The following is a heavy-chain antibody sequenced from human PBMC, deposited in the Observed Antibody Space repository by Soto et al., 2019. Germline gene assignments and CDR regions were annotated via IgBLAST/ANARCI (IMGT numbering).Heavy chain of an antibody. D-gene: IGHD6-13*01. J-gene: IGHJ5*02. CDR3: ASTYSTSWYWFDH. V-gene: IGHV2-26*04. CDR1: GFSLRNAGLG. CDR2: IFSNDEK. Sequence: QVTVKESGPVLVKPTETLTLTCTVSGFSLRNAGLGVSWIRQPPGKALEWLAHIFSNDEKSYSTSLNSRLTTSKDTSRSQVVLIMTNMAPVDTATYYCASTYSTSWYWFDHWGQGTLVTVSS.